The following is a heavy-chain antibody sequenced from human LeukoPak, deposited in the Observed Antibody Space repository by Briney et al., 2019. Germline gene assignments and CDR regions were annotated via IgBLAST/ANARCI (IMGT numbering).Heavy chain of an antibody. CDR2: IDYSGYT. CDR3: ATCAPNRYWLAP. Sequence: SETLSLTCNVSNGSINNDYWLWVRQPPGKGLEWIAYIDYSGYTDYNPSVKSRVTMSIDTSKSQFTLHLRSVSAADTAIYYCATCAPNRYWLAPWGQGILVNVSS. J-gene: IGHJ5*02. V-gene: IGHV4-59*08. CDR1: NGSINNDY.